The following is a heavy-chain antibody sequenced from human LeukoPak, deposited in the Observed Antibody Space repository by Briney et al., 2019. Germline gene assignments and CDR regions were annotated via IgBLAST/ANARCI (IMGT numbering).Heavy chain of an antibody. Sequence: KPSETLSLTCAVYGGSFSGYYWSWVRQPPGKGRKWIGEINHIESTNYNPSLKSRVTISVDTSKNQFSLKPSSVTAADTAVYYCARALGRRYSSSWYGRNWFDPWGQGTLVTVSS. CDR1: GGSFSGYY. CDR3: ARALGRRYSSSWYGRNWFDP. CDR2: INHIEST. J-gene: IGHJ5*02. D-gene: IGHD6-13*01. V-gene: IGHV4-34*01.